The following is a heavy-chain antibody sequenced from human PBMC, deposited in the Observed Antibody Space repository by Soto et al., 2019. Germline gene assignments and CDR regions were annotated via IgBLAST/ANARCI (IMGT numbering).Heavy chain of an antibody. J-gene: IGHJ5*02. CDR2: INWNGGST. CDR3: ARWTRIGVAGTWCFDP. D-gene: IGHD6-19*01. CDR1: GFTFDDYG. V-gene: IGHV3-20*01. Sequence: EVQLVESGGGVVRPGGSLRLSCAASGFTFDDYGMSWVRQAPGKGLEWVSGINWNGGSTGYADSVKGRFTISRDNSKNSVYLQMNSLRAEDTALYHCARWTRIGVAGTWCFDPWGQGALVTVSS.